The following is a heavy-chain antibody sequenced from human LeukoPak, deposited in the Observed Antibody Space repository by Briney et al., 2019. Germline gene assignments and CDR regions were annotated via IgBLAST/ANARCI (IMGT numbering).Heavy chain of an antibody. J-gene: IGHJ4*02. CDR1: GFTFNSYS. D-gene: IGHD4-11*01. CDR3: ARDSHSDSVFDY. CDR2: IGGSGNII. V-gene: IGHV3-48*01. Sequence: GGSLRLSCVVPGFTFNSYSMNWVRQAPGKGLEWVSHIGGSGNIIHYADSVKGRFTISTDKVTNSLYLRMNSLRVEDTAVYYCARDSHSDSVFDYWGQGTLVTVSS.